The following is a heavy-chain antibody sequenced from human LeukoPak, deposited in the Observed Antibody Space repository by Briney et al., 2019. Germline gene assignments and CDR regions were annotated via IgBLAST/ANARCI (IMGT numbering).Heavy chain of an antibody. CDR2: IYYSGRT. V-gene: IGHV4-39*07. Sequence: SETLSLTCTVSGGSIGGSGYYWGWVRQPPGKGLEWIGSIYYSGRTYYSPSLKSRVTISVDTSKNQFSLKLTSVTAADTAVYFCARDRGRNTFSSSHDYWGQGTLVTVSS. J-gene: IGHJ4*02. D-gene: IGHD6-13*01. CDR1: GGSIGGSGYY. CDR3: ARDRGRNTFSSSHDY.